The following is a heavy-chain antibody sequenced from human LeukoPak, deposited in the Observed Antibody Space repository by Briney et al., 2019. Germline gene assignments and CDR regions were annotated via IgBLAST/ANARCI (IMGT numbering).Heavy chain of an antibody. J-gene: IGHJ4*02. CDR3: ARGHGDYYFDY. Sequence: SETLSLTCAVYGGSFSGYYWSWIRQPPGKGLEWIGEINHGGSTNYNPSLKRRVTISVDTSKNQFSLKLSSVTAADTAVYYCARGHGDYYFDYWGQGTLVTVSS. D-gene: IGHD4-17*01. CDR1: GGSFSGYY. CDR2: INHGGST. V-gene: IGHV4-34*01.